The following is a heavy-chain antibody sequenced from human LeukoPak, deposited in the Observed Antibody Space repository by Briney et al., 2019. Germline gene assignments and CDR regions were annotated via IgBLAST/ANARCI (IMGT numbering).Heavy chain of an antibody. J-gene: IGHJ6*02. CDR3: AKGPAPLDYYGMDV. CDR1: GVSISSYY. Sequence: SETLSLTCTVSGVSISSYYWSWIRQPPGKGLEWIGYIYYSGSTNYNPSLKSRVTISVDTSKNQSSLKLSSVTAADTAVYYCAKGPAPLDYYGMDVWGQGTTVTVSS. V-gene: IGHV4-59*12. CDR2: IYYSGST. D-gene: IGHD2-2*01.